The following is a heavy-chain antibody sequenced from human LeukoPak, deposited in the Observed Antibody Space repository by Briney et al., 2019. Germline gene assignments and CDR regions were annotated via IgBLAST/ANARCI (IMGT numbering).Heavy chain of an antibody. Sequence: GGSLRLSCAASGFTVSSNYMSWVRQAPGKGLEWVSIIYSGRSTDYADSVKGRVIISRDNSKNMLYLKMNTLRAEDTAVYYCARDRPPKYYYDSSGYDNHHSSFDFWGQGTLVTVSS. D-gene: IGHD3-22*01. CDR3: ARDRPPKYYYDSSGYDNHHSSFDF. V-gene: IGHV3-66*01. CDR1: GFTVSSNY. J-gene: IGHJ4*02. CDR2: IYSGRST.